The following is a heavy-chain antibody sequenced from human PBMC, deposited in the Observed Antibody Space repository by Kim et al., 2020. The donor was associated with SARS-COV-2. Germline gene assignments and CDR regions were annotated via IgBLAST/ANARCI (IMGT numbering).Heavy chain of an antibody. Sequence: SETLSLTCTVSGGSISSGGYYWSWIRQHPGKGLEWIGYIYYSGSTYYNPSLKSRVTISVDTSKNQFSLKLSSVTAADTAVYYCARETLWFGEFDYYGMDGWGQGTTSPSP. V-gene: IGHV4-31*03. CDR2: IYYSGST. J-gene: IGHJ6*02. D-gene: IGHD3-10*01. CDR3: ARETLWFGEFDYYGMDG. CDR1: GGSISSGGYY.